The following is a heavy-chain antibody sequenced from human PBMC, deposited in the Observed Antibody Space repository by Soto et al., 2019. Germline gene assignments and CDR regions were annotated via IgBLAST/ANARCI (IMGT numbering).Heavy chain of an antibody. V-gene: IGHV4-39*01. CDR1: ADTINSDKYY. D-gene: IGHD2-8*01. Sequence: QLQLQESGPGLVKPSETLSLTCSVSADTINSDKYYWGWLSLPPGKSLEWIGSIYYRGKAYYNPSRQTRVTISLDKANSQFSRMLNSVTAADSAVYFCARLDGLYSVSSYCHFWVQGALVTVS. CDR3: ARLDGLYSVSSYCHF. J-gene: IGHJ4*02. CDR2: IYYRGKA.